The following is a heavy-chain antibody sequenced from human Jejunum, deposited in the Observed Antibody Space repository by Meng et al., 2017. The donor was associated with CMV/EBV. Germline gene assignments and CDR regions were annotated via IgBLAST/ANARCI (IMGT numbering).Heavy chain of an antibody. J-gene: IGHJ5*02. V-gene: IGHV3-23*03. Sequence: AASGFTFSSSAMSWVRQAPGKGLEWVSVIYRDGSSTYYADSVKGYFTISRDNSKNTLYLQMNSLRAEDTAVYYCARDPRNKGFDPWGQGTLVTVSS. CDR3: ARDPRNKGFDP. CDR2: IYRDGSST. CDR1: GFTFSSSA.